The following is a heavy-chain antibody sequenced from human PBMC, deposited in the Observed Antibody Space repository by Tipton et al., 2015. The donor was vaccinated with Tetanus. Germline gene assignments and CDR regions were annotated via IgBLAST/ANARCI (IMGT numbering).Heavy chain of an antibody. CDR2: IGDAKSVM. V-gene: IGHV3-48*01. CDR1: GFPFHSYH. D-gene: IGHD6-19*01. J-gene: IGHJ4*02. CDR3: AISDVAVADTN. Sequence: GSLRLSCATSGFPFHSYHMAWVRQAPGKGLEWIAYIGDAKSVMHYADSVKGRFTVSRDNDENSLYLQMNSLRAEDTAIYYCAISDVAVADTNWGQGTLATVSS.